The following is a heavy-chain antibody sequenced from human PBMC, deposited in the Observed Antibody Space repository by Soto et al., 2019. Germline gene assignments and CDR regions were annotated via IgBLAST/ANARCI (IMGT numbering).Heavy chain of an antibody. Sequence: SESLPPACTVSAGSRTSYFWNWMRQPPGEGLQCIADTYNSGSTTYNPSLKSRVTISVDSSKSQFSLKLDSVTPADTAVYYCARVRGTAGKRYFDYWGPGTLVTVSS. CDR1: AGSRTSYF. V-gene: IGHV4-59*01. D-gene: IGHD6-13*01. CDR2: TYNSGST. CDR3: ARVRGTAGKRYFDY. J-gene: IGHJ4*02.